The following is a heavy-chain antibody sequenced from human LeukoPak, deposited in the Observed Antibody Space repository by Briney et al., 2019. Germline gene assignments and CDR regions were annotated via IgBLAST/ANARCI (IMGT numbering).Heavy chain of an antibody. CDR3: ARPRPHDYYFDL. V-gene: IGHV3-20*04. CDR1: GFTFSSYW. J-gene: IGHJ4*02. CDR2: INWSGVNT. D-gene: IGHD1-1*01. Sequence: GGSLRLSCAASGFTFSSYWMHWVRQAPGKGLEWVSGINWSGVNTGYADSVKGRFTISRDNAKSSLYLQMNNLRVEDTALYYCARPRPHDYYFDLWGQGTLVTVSS.